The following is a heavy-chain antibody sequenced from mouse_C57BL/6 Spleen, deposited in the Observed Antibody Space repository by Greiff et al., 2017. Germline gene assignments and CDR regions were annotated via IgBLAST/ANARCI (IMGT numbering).Heavy chain of an antibody. V-gene: IGHV1-80*01. CDR3: ARRYDYGYAMDY. Sequence: QVQLQQSGAELVKPGASVKISCKASGYAFSSYWMNWVKQRPGQGLEWIGQIYPGDGDTNYNRKFKGKATLTADKSSSTAYMQLSSLTSEDSAVYFCARRYDYGYAMDYWGQGTSVTVSS. CDR2: IYPGDGDT. J-gene: IGHJ4*01. CDR1: GYAFSSYW. D-gene: IGHD2-4*01.